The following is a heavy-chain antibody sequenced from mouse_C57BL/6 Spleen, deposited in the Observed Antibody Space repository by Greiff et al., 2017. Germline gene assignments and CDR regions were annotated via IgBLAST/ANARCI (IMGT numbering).Heavy chain of an antibody. CDR2: IDPSDSYT. CDR3: ASLRDDAMDY. D-gene: IGHD3-3*01. V-gene: IGHV1-69*01. Sequence: QVQLQQPGAELVMPGASVKLSCKASGYTFTSYWMHWVKQRPGQGLEWIGQIDPSDSYTNYNQKFKGKSTLTVDKSSSTAYMQLSSLTSEVSAVYCCASLRDDAMDYWAQGTSVTVSS. J-gene: IGHJ4*01. CDR1: GYTFTSYW.